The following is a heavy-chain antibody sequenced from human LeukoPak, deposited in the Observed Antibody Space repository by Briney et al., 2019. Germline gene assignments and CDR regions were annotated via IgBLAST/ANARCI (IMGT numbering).Heavy chain of an antibody. CDR3: ARDPRGSYVDWFDP. D-gene: IGHD1-26*01. V-gene: IGHV4-39*07. CDR2: VYYSGNA. J-gene: IGHJ5*02. CDR1: GGSITSDTYY. Sequence: PSETLSLTCTVSGGSITSDTYYWAWIRQPPGKGLEWIGSVYYSGNAYYSPSLKSRVTISVDTSKNHFSLRLTSVTAADTAVYYCARDPRGSYVDWFDPWGQGTLVTVSS.